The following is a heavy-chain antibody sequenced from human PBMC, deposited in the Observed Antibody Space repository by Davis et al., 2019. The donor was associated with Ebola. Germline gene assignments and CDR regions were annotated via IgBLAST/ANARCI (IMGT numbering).Heavy chain of an antibody. V-gene: IGHV3-21*01. J-gene: IGHJ6*02. Sequence: PGGSLRLSCAASGFTFSSYSMNWVRQAPGKGLEWVSSISSSSSYIYYADSVKGRFTISRDNAKNSLYLQMNSLRAEDTAVYYCAKEAVTTDYYYYGMDVWGQGTTVTVSS. CDR2: ISSSSSYI. CDR1: GFTFSSYS. CDR3: AKEAVTTDYYYYGMDV. D-gene: IGHD4-17*01.